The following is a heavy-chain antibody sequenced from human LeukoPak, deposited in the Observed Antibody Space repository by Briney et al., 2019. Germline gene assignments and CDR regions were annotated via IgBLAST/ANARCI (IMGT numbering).Heavy chain of an antibody. CDR3: AREAYYYGSGSYYAH. V-gene: IGHV4-38-2*02. D-gene: IGHD3-10*01. CDR1: GYSISSGYY. CDR2: IYHSGST. J-gene: IGHJ4*02. Sequence: PSETLSLTCAVSGYSISSGYYWGWIRQPPGKGLEWIGSIYHSGSTYYNPSLKSRVTISVDTSKNQSSLKLSSVTAADTAVYYCAREAYYYGSGSYYAHWGQGTLVTVSS.